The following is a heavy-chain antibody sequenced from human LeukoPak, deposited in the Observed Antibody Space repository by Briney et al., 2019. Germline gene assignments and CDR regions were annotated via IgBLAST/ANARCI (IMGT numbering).Heavy chain of an antibody. Sequence: GGSLRLSCAASGLTFSSYDMHWVRQATGKGLEWVSAIGTAGDTYYPGSVKGRFTISRDNSKNTLYLQMNSLRAEDTAVYYCAKDVAAVGTIPDYWGQGALVTVSS. J-gene: IGHJ4*02. D-gene: IGHD6-13*01. CDR3: AKDVAAVGTIPDY. V-gene: IGHV3-13*01. CDR1: GLTFSSYD. CDR2: IGTAGDT.